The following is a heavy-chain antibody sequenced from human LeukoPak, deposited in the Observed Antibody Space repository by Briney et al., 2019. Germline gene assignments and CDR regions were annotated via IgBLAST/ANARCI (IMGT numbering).Heavy chain of an antibody. CDR2: IYHSGHT. CDR1: GASVSSDY. Sequence: PSETLSHTCTVSGASVSSDYWSWIRQSPGKGLEWIGYIYHSGHTMSNPSLKSRVSLSLDTSNNQFSLKLSSVTAADTAVYYCARHPFQYPFDHWGQGTVVSVSS. V-gene: IGHV4-59*08. CDR3: ARHPFQYPFDH. J-gene: IGHJ5*02. D-gene: IGHD4-4*01.